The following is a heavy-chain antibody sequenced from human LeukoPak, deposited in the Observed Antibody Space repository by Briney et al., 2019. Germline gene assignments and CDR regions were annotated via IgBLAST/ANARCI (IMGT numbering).Heavy chain of an antibody. CDR3: ARDFPRGLHGFDY. V-gene: IGHV4-30-2*01. D-gene: IGHD4-11*01. CDR1: GGSISSGGYY. Sequence: PSETLSLTCIVSGGSISSGGYYWSWIRQPPGKGLEWIGYIYHSGSTYYNPSLKSRVTISVDRSKNQFSLKLSSVTAADTAVYYCARDFPRGLHGFDYWGQGTLVTVSS. CDR2: IYHSGST. J-gene: IGHJ4*02.